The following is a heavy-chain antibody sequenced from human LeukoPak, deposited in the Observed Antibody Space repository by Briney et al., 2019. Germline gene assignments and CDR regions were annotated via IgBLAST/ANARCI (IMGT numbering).Heavy chain of an antibody. V-gene: IGHV1-46*01. CDR3: ARAIIAAAGSFLDY. J-gene: IGHJ4*02. CDR1: GYTFTSYG. CDR2: INPSGGST. Sequence: ASVKVSCKASGYTFTSYGISWVRQAPGQGLEWMGIINPSGGSTSYAQKFQGRVTMTRDMSTSTVYMELSSLRSEDTAVYYCARAIIAAAGSFLDYWGQGTLVTVSS. D-gene: IGHD6-13*01.